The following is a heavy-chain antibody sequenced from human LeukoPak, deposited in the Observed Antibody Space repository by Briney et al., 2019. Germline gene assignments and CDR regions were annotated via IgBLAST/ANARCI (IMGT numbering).Heavy chain of an antibody. CDR1: GFTFSAFA. J-gene: IGHJ4*02. Sequence: HPGGSLRLSCAASGFTFSAFAMTWVRQAPGKGLEWVSTITDDGYNTYSADSVKGRITSSRDNSKNTLSVQLRSLRAEDTAVYYCAKDLSYTSGASDHWGQGTLVTVSS. CDR2: ITDDGYNT. CDR3: AKDLSYTSGASDH. V-gene: IGHV3-23*01. D-gene: IGHD6-19*01.